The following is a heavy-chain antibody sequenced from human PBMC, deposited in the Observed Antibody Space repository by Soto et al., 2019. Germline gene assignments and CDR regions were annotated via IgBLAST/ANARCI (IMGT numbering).Heavy chain of an antibody. D-gene: IGHD4-17*01. J-gene: IGHJ6*03. CDR1: GGSISSYY. V-gene: IGHV4-59*08. Sequence: SETLSLTCTVSGGSISSYYWSWIRQPPGKGLEWIGYIYYSGSTNYNPSLKSRVTISVDTSKNQFSLKLSSVTAADTAVYYCARRTVTTYYYYYYMDVWGKGTTVTVSS. CDR2: IYYSGST. CDR3: ARRTVTTYYYYYYMDV.